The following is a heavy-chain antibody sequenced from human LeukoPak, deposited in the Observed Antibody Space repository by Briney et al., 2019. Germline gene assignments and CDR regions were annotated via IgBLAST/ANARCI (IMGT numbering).Heavy chain of an antibody. D-gene: IGHD2-21*01. J-gene: IGHJ3*02. CDR1: GFTFSNSW. CDR2: TNPDGSTT. Sequence: GGSLRLSCAASGFTFSNSWMHWARQAPGKGLVWVSRTNPDGSTTTYADPVKGRFTISRDNAKNTLYLQMNSLRAEDTAVYYCARDADWDAFDIWGQGTMVTVSS. CDR3: ARDADWDAFDI. V-gene: IGHV3-74*01.